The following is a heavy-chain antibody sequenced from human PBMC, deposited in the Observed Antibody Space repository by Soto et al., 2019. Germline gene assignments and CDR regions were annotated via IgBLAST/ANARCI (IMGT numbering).Heavy chain of an antibody. V-gene: IGHV3-23*01. CDR2: ISGTGDST. CDR3: AKDRDSSGYYYRNY. CDR1: GFTFSRYA. Sequence: PGGALRLSCAASGFTFSRYAMSWVRQAPGKGLEWVSAISGTGDSTYYADSVKGRFTIPRDNSKNTLYLQINSLRAEDTAVYYCAKDRDSSGYYYRNYWGQGSLVTVSS. D-gene: IGHD3-22*01. J-gene: IGHJ4*02.